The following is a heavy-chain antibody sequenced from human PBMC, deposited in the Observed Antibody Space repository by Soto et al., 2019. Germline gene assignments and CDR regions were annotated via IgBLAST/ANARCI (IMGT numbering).Heavy chain of an antibody. D-gene: IGHD1-26*01. Sequence: VGSLRLSCAASGFTFSSYAMSWVRQAPGKGLEWVSGIKNSGGSTFYADSVKGRFTISRDNPKSMLYLQMNSLRAEDAAVYYCAKSVEWELPRFDYWGQGTLVTVSS. CDR3: AKSVEWELPRFDY. J-gene: IGHJ4*02. V-gene: IGHV3-23*01. CDR1: GFTFSSYA. CDR2: IKNSGGST.